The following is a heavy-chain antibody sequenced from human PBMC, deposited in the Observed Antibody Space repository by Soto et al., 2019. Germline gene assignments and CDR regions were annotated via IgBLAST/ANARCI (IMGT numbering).Heavy chain of an antibody. J-gene: IGHJ1*01. CDR3: ASVLEMATPILGYFQH. Sequence: SETLSLTCAVYGGSFSGYYWSWIRQPPGKGLEWIGEINHSGSTNYNPSLKSRVTISVDTSKNQFSLKLSSVTAADTAVYYCASVLEMATPILGYFQHWGQGTLVTVSS. V-gene: IGHV4-34*01. CDR1: GGSFSGYY. D-gene: IGHD5-12*01. CDR2: INHSGST.